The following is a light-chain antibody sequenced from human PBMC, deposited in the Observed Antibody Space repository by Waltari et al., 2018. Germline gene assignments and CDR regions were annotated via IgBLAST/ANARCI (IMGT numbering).Light chain of an antibody. V-gene: IGLV2-11*01. CDR2: DVN. CDR3: CSYAGSYTLI. J-gene: IGLJ2*01. CDR1: SGDVGGYTF. Sequence: QSALTQPRSVSGSPGQSVTISCTGTSGDVGGYTFVSSYQHHPGKAPKVLIYDVNERPSGVPDRFSGSKSGNTASLTISGLQPEDEADYYCCSYAGSYTLIFGGGTKLTVL.